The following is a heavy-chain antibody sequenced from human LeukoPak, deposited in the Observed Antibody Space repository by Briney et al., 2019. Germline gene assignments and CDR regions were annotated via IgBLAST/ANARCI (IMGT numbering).Heavy chain of an antibody. CDR3: ARADYGSGSPPFDY. D-gene: IGHD3-10*01. CDR1: GFTFSSYE. CDR2: ISSSGSTI. J-gene: IGHJ4*02. Sequence: QPGGSLRLSCAASGFTFSSYEMNWVRQAPGKGLEWVSYISSSGSTIYYADSVKGRFTISRDTAKNSLYLQMNSLRAEDTAVYYCARADYGSGSPPFDYWGQGTLVTVSS. V-gene: IGHV3-48*03.